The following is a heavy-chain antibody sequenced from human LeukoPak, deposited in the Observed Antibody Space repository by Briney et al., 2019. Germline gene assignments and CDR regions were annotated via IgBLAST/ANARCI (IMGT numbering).Heavy chain of an antibody. CDR3: ARAPYGDNGYTAEVADY. CDR2: INDDGRST. CDR1: GFTFSTYW. Sequence: PGGSLRLSCAASGFTFSTYWMHWVRQAPGKGLVWVSRINDDGRSTSYADSVKGRFAISRDNAKNTLYLQMNSLRAEDTAVYYCARAPYGDNGYTAEVADYWGQGTLVTVSS. J-gene: IGHJ4*02. D-gene: IGHD3-16*01. V-gene: IGHV3-74*01.